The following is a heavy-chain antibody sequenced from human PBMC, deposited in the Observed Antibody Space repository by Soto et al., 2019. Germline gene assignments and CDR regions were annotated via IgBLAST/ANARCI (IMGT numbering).Heavy chain of an antibody. D-gene: IGHD6-13*01. CDR2: ITAGNGKT. Sequence: QVPLVQSGAEVKKPGASVKVSCKASGYTFTIYAMHWVRQAPGQRLEWMGWITAGNGKTKYSQKVQGRVTITRDTAASPAYMEMSSLRSAETAVDYCARGLGIWWFDPYGQGTL. CDR1: GYTFTIYA. J-gene: IGHJ5*02. V-gene: IGHV1-3*01. CDR3: ARGLGIWWFDP.